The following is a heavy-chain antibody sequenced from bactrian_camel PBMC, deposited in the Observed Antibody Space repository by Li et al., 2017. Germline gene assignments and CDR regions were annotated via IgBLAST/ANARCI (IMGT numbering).Heavy chain of an antibody. Sequence: VQLVESGGGSVQAGGSLKLTCTASEYRFSGCSMGWYRQAPGMERELVARIISDGTTIYADSVKGRFTISRDNAKNTGYLQMNSLKSKDTAVYYCGTLETDQYGSRYIYWGQGTQVTVS. CDR2: IISDGTT. CDR3: GTLETDQYGSRYIY. J-gene: IGHJ4*01. D-gene: IGHD6*01. V-gene: IGHV3S53*01. CDR1: EYRFSGCS.